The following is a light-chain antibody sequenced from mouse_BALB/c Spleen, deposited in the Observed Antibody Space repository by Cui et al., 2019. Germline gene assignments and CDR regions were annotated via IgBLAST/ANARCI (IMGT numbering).Light chain of an antibody. CDR2: AAT. Sequence: DIQMTQSPASLSVSVGETVTITCRASENIYSNLAWYQQKQGKSPQLLVYAATNLADGVPSRLSGSGSGTQYSLKINSLQSEDFGSYYCQHFWGTPYTFGGGTKLEIK. J-gene: IGKJ2*01. V-gene: IGKV12-46*01. CDR1: ENIYSN. CDR3: QHFWGTPYT.